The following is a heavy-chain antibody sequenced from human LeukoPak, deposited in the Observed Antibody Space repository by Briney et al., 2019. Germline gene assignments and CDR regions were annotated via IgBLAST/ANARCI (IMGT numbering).Heavy chain of an antibody. Sequence: SETLSLTCTVSDGSISSYYWSWIRQPPGKGLEWIGEINHSGSTSYNPSLKSRVTISVDTSKKQFSLKLSSVTAADTAVYYCARGKDILTGYYGENYWGQGALVTVSS. V-gene: IGHV4-34*01. CDR3: ARGKDILTGYYGENY. CDR2: INHSGST. D-gene: IGHD3-9*01. J-gene: IGHJ4*02. CDR1: DGSISSYY.